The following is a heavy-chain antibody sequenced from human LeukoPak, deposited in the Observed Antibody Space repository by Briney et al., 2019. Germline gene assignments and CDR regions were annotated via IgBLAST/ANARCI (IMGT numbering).Heavy chain of an antibody. CDR2: IYYTGAT. CDR1: GGSISSYY. Sequence: SETLSLTCSVSGGSISSYYWSWIRQSPGKGLEWIGYIYYTGATYYNPSLESRVTISIDTSKRQLSLELRSVTAADSVVYFCARDRRESSKPNDAFDIWGQGTMVTVSA. V-gene: IGHV4-59*01. CDR3: ARDRRESSKPNDAFDI. D-gene: IGHD4-11*01. J-gene: IGHJ3*02.